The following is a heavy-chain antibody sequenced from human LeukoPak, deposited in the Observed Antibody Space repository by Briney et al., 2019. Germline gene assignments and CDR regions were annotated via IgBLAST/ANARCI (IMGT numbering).Heavy chain of an antibody. J-gene: IGHJ4*02. CDR2: INPNSGGT. D-gene: IGHD2-21*01. CDR3: AREYYSISDY. V-gene: IGHV1-2*02. CDR1: GYTFTGYL. Sequence: ASVKVSCKASGYTFTGYLIHWVRQAPGQGLEWMGWINPNSGGTNYAQKFQGRVTMTRDTSISTAYMELSRLTSDDTAVYYCAREYYSISDYWGPGALVTVSS.